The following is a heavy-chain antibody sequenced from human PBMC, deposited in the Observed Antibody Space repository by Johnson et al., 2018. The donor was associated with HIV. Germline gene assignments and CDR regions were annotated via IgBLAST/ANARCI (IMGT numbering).Heavy chain of an antibody. CDR1: GFLVSSNY. CDR3: ARERSLNEYSSSWDAFDI. V-gene: IGHV3-66*03. Sequence: VQLVESGGGLIQPGGSLRLSCAASGFLVSSNYMSWVRQAPGKGLEWVSVIYSGGSIYNADSVKGRFTISRDNSKNTLYLQMNSLRAEDTAVYYCARERSLNEYSSSWDAFDIWGQGTMVTVSS. CDR2: IYSGGSI. J-gene: IGHJ3*02. D-gene: IGHD6-6*01.